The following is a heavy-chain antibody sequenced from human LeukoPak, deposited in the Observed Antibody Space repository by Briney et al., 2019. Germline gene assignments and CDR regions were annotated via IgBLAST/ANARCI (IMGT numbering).Heavy chain of an antibody. D-gene: IGHD6-13*01. CDR3: ASRARYTGSWSAFDY. J-gene: IGHJ4*02. Sequence: PGGSLRLSCTASTLTLNNYWMSWVRQAPGKGLEWVANIKQDGSEKYHVDSVKGRFTISRDNAKNSLYLQMNSLRAEDTAVYYCASRARYTGSWSAFDYWGQGTLVTVSS. CDR1: TLTLNNYW. CDR2: IKQDGSEK. V-gene: IGHV3-7*05.